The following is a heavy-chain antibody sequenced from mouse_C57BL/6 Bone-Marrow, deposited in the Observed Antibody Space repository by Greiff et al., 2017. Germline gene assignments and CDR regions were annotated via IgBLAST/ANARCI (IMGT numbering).Heavy chain of an antibody. CDR2: INPNNGGT. Sequence: EVQLQQSGPELVKPGASVKMSCKASGYTFTDYNMHWVKQSHGKSLEWIGYINPNNGGTSYNQKFKGKATLTVNKSSSTAYMELRSLTSEDSAVYYCAGQGYDYGRVDYWGQGTTLTVSS. J-gene: IGHJ2*01. CDR3: AGQGYDYGRVDY. V-gene: IGHV1-22*01. D-gene: IGHD2-4*01. CDR1: GYTFTDYN.